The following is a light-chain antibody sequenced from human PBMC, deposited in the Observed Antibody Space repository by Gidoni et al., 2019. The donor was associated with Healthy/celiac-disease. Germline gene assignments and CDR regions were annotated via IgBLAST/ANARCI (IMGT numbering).Light chain of an antibody. V-gene: IGLV5-45*02. CDR3: MIWHSSAVV. J-gene: IGLJ2*01. Sequence: QAALTQPSYLSASPGAAARPTITFRSGINGGTYCIYWYQQKPGSPPKYHLRYKSDSDKQQGSGVPSRFSGSNYASATAVILLISGLQSEDEAYYYCMIWHSSAVVFGGGTKLTVL. CDR1: SGINGGTYC. CDR2: YKSDSDK.